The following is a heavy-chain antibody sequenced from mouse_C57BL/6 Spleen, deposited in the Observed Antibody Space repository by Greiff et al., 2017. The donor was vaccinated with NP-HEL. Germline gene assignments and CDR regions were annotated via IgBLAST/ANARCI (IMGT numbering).Heavy chain of an antibody. CDR2: IHPNSGST. CDR1: GYTFTSYW. J-gene: IGHJ4*01. Sequence: QVQLQQPGAELVKPGASVKLSCKASGYTFTSYWMHWVKQRPGQGLEWIGMIHPNSGSTNYNEKFKSKATLTVDKSSSTAYMQLSSLTSEDSAVYYCARRGPSTVVAHYYAMDYWGQGTSVTVSS. V-gene: IGHV1-64*01. CDR3: ARRGPSTVVAHYYAMDY. D-gene: IGHD1-1*01.